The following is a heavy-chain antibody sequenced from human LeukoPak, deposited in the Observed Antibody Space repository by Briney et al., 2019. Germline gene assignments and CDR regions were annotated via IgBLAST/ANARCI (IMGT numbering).Heavy chain of an antibody. V-gene: IGHV4-61*01. CDR2: IYYSGST. CDR1: GGSISSGSYQ. J-gene: IGHJ4*02. Sequence: SETLSLTCTVSGGSISSGSYQWTWIWQPPGKGLEWIGYIYYSGSTNYNPSHKSRITISVDTSKNQFSLKLSSVTAADTAVYYCARAPYYHDSSGYYSFGYWGQGTLVTVSS. D-gene: IGHD3-22*01. CDR3: ARAPYYHDSSGYYSFGY.